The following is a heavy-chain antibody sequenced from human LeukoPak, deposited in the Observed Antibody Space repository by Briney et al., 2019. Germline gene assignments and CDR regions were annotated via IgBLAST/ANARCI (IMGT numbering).Heavy chain of an antibody. V-gene: IGHV4-4*07. CDR3: AREGGSSRSLEN. J-gene: IGHJ4*02. CDR1: GGSISSSY. Sequence: PSETLSLTCNVSGGSISSSYWSWIRQPAGKGLEWIGRIYASGSSNYNPSLKSRVTMSVDTSKNQFSLDLSSVTAADTAVYYCAREGGSSRSLENWGQGTLVTVSS. D-gene: IGHD1-26*01. CDR2: IYASGSS.